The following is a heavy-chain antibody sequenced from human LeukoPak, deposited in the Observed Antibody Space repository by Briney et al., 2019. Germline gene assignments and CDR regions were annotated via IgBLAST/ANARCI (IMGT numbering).Heavy chain of an antibody. CDR1: GYTFTSYG. CDR2: ISAYNGNT. J-gene: IGHJ4*02. V-gene: IGHV1-18*01. D-gene: IGHD3-22*01. CDR3: ARGLYDSSGYYYDDY. Sequence: ASVNVSCKASGYTFTSYGISWVRQAPGQGLEWMGWISAYNGNTNYAQKFQGRVTMTRDTSTSTVYMELSSLRSEDTAVYYCARGLYDSSGYYYDDYWGQGTLVTVSS.